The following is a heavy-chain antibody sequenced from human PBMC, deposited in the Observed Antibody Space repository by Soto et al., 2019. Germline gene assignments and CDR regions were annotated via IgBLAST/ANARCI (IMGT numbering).Heavy chain of an antibody. CDR3: ARDHKGGYYYYGMDV. CDR2: ISSSGSTI. CDR1: GFTFSSYE. V-gene: IGHV3-48*03. J-gene: IGHJ6*02. Sequence: GGSLRLSCTASGFTFSSYEMNWVRQAPGKGLEWVSYISSSGSTIYYADSVKGRFTISRDNAKNSLYLQMNSLRAEDTAVYYCARDHKGGYYYYGMDVWGQGTTVTVSS.